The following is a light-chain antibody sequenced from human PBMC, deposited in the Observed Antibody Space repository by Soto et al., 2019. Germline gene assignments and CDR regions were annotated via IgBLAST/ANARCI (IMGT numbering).Light chain of an antibody. J-gene: IGKJ2*01. CDR3: QQSYSTPYT. CDR1: QAINNN. Sequence: DIQLTQSPASLSASVTDRVTITCRAKQAINNNLNWDQQKLGKAPETLIYRASTLQSGVPSRFSGSGSGTDFTLTISSLDNEDFGTYYCQQSYSTPYTCGQGTKVEIK. CDR2: RAS. V-gene: IGKV1-39*01.